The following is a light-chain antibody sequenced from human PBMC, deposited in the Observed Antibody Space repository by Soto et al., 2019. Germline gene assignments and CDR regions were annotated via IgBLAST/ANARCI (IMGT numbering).Light chain of an antibody. J-gene: IGKJ1*01. CDR3: QQYNNWSRT. Sequence: DIMMTQSPSTLSVSPGGRATITCRASQSVSSNLAWYQQKPGQAPRLLIYGTSTRASGIPPRFSGSGSGTEFTLTISSLHSEDFAVYFCQQYNNWSRTFGRGTKVEIK. CDR2: GTS. V-gene: IGKV3-15*01. CDR1: QSVSSN.